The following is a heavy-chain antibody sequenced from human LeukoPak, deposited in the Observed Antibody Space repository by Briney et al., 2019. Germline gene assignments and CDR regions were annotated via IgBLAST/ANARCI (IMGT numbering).Heavy chain of an antibody. CDR3: VRDFEVPAAAPDYFYYYYMDV. Sequence: GGSLRLSCAASGFTFSTYAMNWVRQAPGKELEWLSYIGSGGSTVYYADSVKGRFTISRDNAEHSLYLQMISLRVEDTAIYYCVRDFEVPAAAPDYFYYYYMDVWGKGTTVTVSS. D-gene: IGHD2-2*01. CDR1: GFTFSTYA. V-gene: IGHV3-48*03. CDR2: IGSGGSTV. J-gene: IGHJ6*03.